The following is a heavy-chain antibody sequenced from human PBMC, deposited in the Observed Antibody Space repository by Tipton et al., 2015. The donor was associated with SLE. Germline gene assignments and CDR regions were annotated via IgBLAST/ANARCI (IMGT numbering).Heavy chain of an antibody. V-gene: IGHV3-21*01. Sequence: VQLVQSGGGLVKPGGSLRLSCAASGFTFSSYSMNWVRQAPGKGLEWVSSISSSSSYIYYADSVKGRFTISRDNAKNSLYLQMNSLRAEDTAVYYCARDRRPEWFAFDIWGQGTMVTVSS. CDR2: ISSSSSYI. D-gene: IGHD3-3*01. CDR3: ARDRRPEWFAFDI. CDR1: GFTFSSYS. J-gene: IGHJ3*02.